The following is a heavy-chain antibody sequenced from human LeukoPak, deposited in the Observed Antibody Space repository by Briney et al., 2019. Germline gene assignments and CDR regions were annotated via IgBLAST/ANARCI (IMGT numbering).Heavy chain of an antibody. V-gene: IGHV3-9*01. J-gene: IGHJ4*02. CDR2: ITWSNGEI. Sequence: GRSLRLSCAASGLTFDVYAVHWVRQGPGKGLEWVSGITWSNGEIAYADSVKGRFTISRDNAKMYLQMNSLRTEDTAVYYCAKSLRNGSGWASDYWGQGTLVTVSS. CDR3: AKSLRNGSGWASDY. D-gene: IGHD6-19*01. CDR1: GLTFDVYA.